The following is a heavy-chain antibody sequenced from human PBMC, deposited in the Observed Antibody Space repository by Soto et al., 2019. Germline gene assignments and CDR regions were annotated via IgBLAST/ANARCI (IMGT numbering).Heavy chain of an antibody. CDR2: ISYDGSNK. D-gene: IGHD3-16*01. V-gene: IGHV3-30-3*01. Sequence: GGSLRLSCAASGFTFSSYAMHWVRRAPGKGLEWVAVISYDGSNKYYADSVKGRFTISRDNSKNTLYLQMNSLRAEDTAVYYCARDWGQGVYYGMDVWGQGTTVTVSS. J-gene: IGHJ6*02. CDR3: ARDWGQGVYYGMDV. CDR1: GFTFSSYA.